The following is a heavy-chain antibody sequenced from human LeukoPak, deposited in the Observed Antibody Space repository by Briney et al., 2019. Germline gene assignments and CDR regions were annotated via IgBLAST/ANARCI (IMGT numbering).Heavy chain of an antibody. Sequence: ASVKVSCKASGYTLTSNYIHWVRQAPGQGLEWMGMIYPRDGSTSYAQKFQGRVTVTRDTSTSTVHMELSGLRSDDTAVYYCARHGITIFGVVIITATLDYWGQGTLVTVSS. D-gene: IGHD3-3*01. CDR3: ARHGITIFGVVIITATLDY. J-gene: IGHJ4*02. CDR2: IYPRDGST. CDR1: GYTLTSNY. V-gene: IGHV1-46*01.